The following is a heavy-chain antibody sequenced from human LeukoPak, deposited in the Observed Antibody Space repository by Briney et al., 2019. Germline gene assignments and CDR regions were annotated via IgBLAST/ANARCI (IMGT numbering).Heavy chain of an antibody. CDR1: GVAFSSYA. V-gene: IGHV1-69*13. CDR2: VFPIFGTA. Sequence: SLNLSCKASGVAFSSYAISCVRQAPGQGLEWRVGVFPIFGTANYAQKSQGRVTINADESTSTAYKELSRLRSEHTAVYYCARGYGSESYYDGPLYGMDVWRKGTTVTVSS. D-gene: IGHD3-10*01. CDR3: ARGYGSESYYDGPLYGMDV. J-gene: IGHJ6*04.